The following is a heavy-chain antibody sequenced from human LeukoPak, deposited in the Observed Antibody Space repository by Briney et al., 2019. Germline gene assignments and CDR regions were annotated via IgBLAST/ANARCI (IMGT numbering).Heavy chain of an antibody. J-gene: IGHJ5*02. CDR1: GGSISNYY. V-gene: IGHV4-59*12. CDR2: IYYSGTT. Sequence: SETLSLTCTVSGGSISNYYWNWIRQPPGKGLEWIGYIYYSGTTNYNPALQSRLSISIDTSKNQFSLKLMSVTAADTAVYYCARDSGTTGEVKFDPWGQGTLVTVSS. D-gene: IGHD3-10*01. CDR3: ARDSGTTGEVKFDP.